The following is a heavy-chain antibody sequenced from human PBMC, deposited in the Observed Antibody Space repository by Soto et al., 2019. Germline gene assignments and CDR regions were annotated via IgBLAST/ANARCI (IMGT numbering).Heavy chain of an antibody. Sequence: GESLKISCXGSGYSFTSYWIGWVRQMPGKGLEWMGIIYPGDSDTRYSPSFQGQVTISADKSISTAYLQWSSLKASDTAMYYCARNTSIRPRNYYYYYGMDVWGQGTTVTVSS. CDR3: ARNTSIRPRNYYYYYGMDV. V-gene: IGHV5-51*01. CDR2: IYPGDSDT. CDR1: GYSFTSYW. D-gene: IGHD6-6*01. J-gene: IGHJ6*02.